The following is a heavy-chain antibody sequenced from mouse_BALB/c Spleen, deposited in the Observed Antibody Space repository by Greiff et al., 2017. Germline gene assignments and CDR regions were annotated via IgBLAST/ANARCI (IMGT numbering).Heavy chain of an antibody. CDR3: ARGGYLYAMDY. CDR1: GYTFTNYW. V-gene: IGHV1-63*02. CDR2: IYPGGGYT. J-gene: IGHJ4*01. Sequence: VQLQQSGAELVRPGTSVKISCKASGYTFTNYWLGWVKQRPGHGLEWIGDIYPGGGYTNYNEKFKGKATLTADTSSSTAYMQLSSLTSEDSAVYFCARGGYLYAMDYWGQGTSVTVSS. D-gene: IGHD5-1*01.